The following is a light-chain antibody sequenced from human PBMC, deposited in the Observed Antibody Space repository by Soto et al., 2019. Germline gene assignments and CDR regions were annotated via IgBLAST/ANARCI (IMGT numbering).Light chain of an antibody. CDR1: QSISSW. CDR2: KAS. V-gene: IGKV1-5*03. CDR3: QQYNTYSSGT. J-gene: IGKJ1*01. Sequence: DIQMTQSPSTLSASVGDRVTITCRASQSISSWLAWYQHKPGKAPKLLIYKASSLESGVPSRFSGSGSGTEFTLTIYSLQPNDFATYYCQQYNTYSSGTSGRGTKVEIK.